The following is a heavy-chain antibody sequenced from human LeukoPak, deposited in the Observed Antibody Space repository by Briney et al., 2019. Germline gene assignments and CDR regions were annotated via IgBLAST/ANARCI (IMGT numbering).Heavy chain of an antibody. D-gene: IGHD1-26*01. CDR3: ARDRKSGSSYLFDY. J-gene: IGHJ4*02. CDR2: IWYDGSNK. V-gene: IGHV3-33*01. CDR1: GFTFSSYG. Sequence: GGSLRLSCAASGFTFSSYGMHWVRQAPGKGLEWVAVIWYDGSNKYYADSVKSRFTVSRDNSKNTLYLQMNSLRAEDTAVYYCARDRKSGSSYLFDYWGQGTLVTVSS.